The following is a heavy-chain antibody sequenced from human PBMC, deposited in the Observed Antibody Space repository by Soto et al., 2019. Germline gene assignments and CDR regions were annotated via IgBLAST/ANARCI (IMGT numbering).Heavy chain of an antibody. V-gene: IGHV3-23*01. D-gene: IGHD6-19*01. CDR3: AKPANGWFSAFDI. Sequence: EVQLLESGGGLVQPGGSLRLSCAASGFTFSSYAMSWVRQAPGKGLEWVSAISGSGGTTYYADSVKGRFTFSRDNSRNTLYRQMNSLRAEDTAGYYCAKPANGWFSAFDIWGQGTMVTVSS. CDR2: ISGSGGTT. CDR1: GFTFSSYA. J-gene: IGHJ3*02.